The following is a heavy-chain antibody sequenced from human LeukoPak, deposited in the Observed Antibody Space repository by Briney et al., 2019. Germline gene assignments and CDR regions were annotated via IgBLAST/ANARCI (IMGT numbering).Heavy chain of an antibody. CDR1: GFTFSDYY. CDR2: ISSSGSTI. J-gene: IGHJ4*02. V-gene: IGHV3-11*01. Sequence: GGSLRLSCAASGFTFSDYYMSWIRQAPGKGLEWVSYISSSGSTIYYADSVKGRFTISRDNAKNSLYLQMNSLRAEDTAVYYCAKYWDIVVVPAATFDYWGQGTLVTVSS. D-gene: IGHD2-2*01. CDR3: AKYWDIVVVPAATFDY.